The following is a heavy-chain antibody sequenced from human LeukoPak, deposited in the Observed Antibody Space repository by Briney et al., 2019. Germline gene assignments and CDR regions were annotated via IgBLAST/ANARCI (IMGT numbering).Heavy chain of an antibody. J-gene: IGHJ4*02. Sequence: SETPSLTCTVSGGSISSYYWSWIRQPPGKGLEWIGYIYTSGSTNYNPSLKSRVTMSVDTSKNQFSLKLSSVTAADTAVYYCASPSNWDFDYWGQGTLVTVSS. CDR1: GGSISSYY. CDR2: IYTSGST. CDR3: ASPSNWDFDY. D-gene: IGHD7-27*01. V-gene: IGHV4-4*08.